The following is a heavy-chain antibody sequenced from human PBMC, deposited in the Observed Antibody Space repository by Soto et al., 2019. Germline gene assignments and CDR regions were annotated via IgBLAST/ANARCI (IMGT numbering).Heavy chain of an antibody. Sequence: GASVKVSCKASGGTFSSYAISWVRQAPGQGLEWMGGIIPIFGTANYAQKFQGRVTITADESTSTAYMELSSLRSEDTAVYYCATNLSIVVVLHRPRPSYGMDVWGQGTTVTVSS. CDR2: IIPIFGTA. CDR3: ATNLSIVVVLHRPRPSYGMDV. D-gene: IGHD3-22*01. V-gene: IGHV1-69*13. CDR1: GGTFSSYA. J-gene: IGHJ6*02.